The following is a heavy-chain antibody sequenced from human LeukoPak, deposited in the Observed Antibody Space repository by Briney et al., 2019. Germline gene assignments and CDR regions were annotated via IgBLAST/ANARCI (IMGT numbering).Heavy chain of an antibody. CDR2: MNPNSGNT. D-gene: IGHD3-10*01. CDR1: GYTFTSYD. CDR3: AREAGTPLDAFDI. Sequence: ASVKVSCKASGYTFTSYDINWVRQATGQGLEWMGWMNPNSGNTGYAQKFQGWVTMTRDTSISTAYMELSRLRSDDTAVYYCAREAGTPLDAFDIWGQGTMVTVSS. J-gene: IGHJ3*02. V-gene: IGHV1-8*01.